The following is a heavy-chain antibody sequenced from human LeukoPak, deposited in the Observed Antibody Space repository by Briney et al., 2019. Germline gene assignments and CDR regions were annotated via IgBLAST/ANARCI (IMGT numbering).Heavy chain of an antibody. V-gene: IGHV1-69*13. J-gene: IGHJ4*02. CDR3: ADLVYCSSSSCYEPFNQT. Sequence: ASVKVSCKASRYTFTGYYMHWVRQAPGQGLEWMGGIIPIFGRANYAQKFQGRVTITADDSTSTAYMELSSLRSEDTAVYYCADLVYCSSSSCYEPFNQTWGQGTLVTVSP. CDR1: RYTFTGYY. CDR2: IIPIFGRA. D-gene: IGHD2-2*01.